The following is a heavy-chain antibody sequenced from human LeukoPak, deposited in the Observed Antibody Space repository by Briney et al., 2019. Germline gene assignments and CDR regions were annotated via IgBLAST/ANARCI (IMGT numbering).Heavy chain of an antibody. CDR3: ARAAFQFDY. J-gene: IGHJ4*02. CDR2: ISHSGST. Sequence: SETLSLTCAVYGGSFSGYYWSWIRQPPGKGLEWIGEISHSGSTNYNPSLKSRVTISVDTSKNQFSLKLSSVTAADTAVYYCARAAFQFDYWGQGTLVTVSS. D-gene: IGHD6-13*01. CDR1: GGSFSGYY. V-gene: IGHV4-34*01.